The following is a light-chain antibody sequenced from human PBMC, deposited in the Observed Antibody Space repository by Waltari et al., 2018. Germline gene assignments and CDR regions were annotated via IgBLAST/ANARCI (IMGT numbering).Light chain of an antibody. V-gene: IGKV3-20*01. CDR3: QQYGTPLT. Sequence: EIVLTQSPGTLSLSPGDRATLSCRASQSVKSNELAWYQQKPGQAPRLLIYDTSTRATGIPDRFSGSRSGTDFSLTISRLEAEDFVLYYCQQYGTPLTFGGGTKVEIK. CDR1: QSVKSNE. J-gene: IGKJ4*01. CDR2: DTS.